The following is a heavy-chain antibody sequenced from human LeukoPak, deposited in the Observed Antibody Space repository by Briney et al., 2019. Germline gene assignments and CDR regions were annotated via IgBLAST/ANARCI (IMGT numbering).Heavy chain of an antibody. J-gene: IGHJ4*02. CDR1: GYTLTELS. Sequence: GASVKVSCKVSGYTLTELSMHWVRQAPGKGLEWMGGFDPEDGETIYAQKFQGRVTMTEDTSTDTAYMELSSLRSEDTAVYYCATDPRTGTTFDYWGQGILVTVSS. V-gene: IGHV1-24*01. CDR3: ATDPRTGTTFDY. CDR2: FDPEDGET. D-gene: IGHD1-7*01.